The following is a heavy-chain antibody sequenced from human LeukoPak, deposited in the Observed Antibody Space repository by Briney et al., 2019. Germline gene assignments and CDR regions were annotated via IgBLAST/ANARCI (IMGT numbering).Heavy chain of an antibody. CDR3: ARRVSSVTTVTTFDY. J-gene: IGHJ4*02. V-gene: IGHV2-5*02. D-gene: IGHD4-17*01. CDR1: GFSLSTSGVG. CDR2: IHWDDDE. Sequence: SGPTLVNPTQTLTLTCTFSGFSLSTSGVGVGWIRQPPGKALEWLALIHWDDDERYSPSLKGRLTLTKDTSKNQVVLTMTNMDPVDTATYYCARRVSSVTTVTTFDYWGQGTLVTVSS.